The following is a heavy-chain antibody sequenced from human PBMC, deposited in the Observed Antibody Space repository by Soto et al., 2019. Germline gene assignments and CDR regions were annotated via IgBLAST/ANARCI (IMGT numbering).Heavy chain of an antibody. Sequence: QVQLAQSGAEVKKPGASVKVSCKASGYTFTSYGISWVRQAPGQGLEWMGWISAYNGNTNYAQKLQGRVTMTTDTSTSPAYKEVRSLRSDDTAGYYCAKAFTRVGGGFDYWGQGTLVTVSS. J-gene: IGHJ4*02. CDR1: GYTFTSYG. V-gene: IGHV1-18*01. CDR2: ISAYNGNT. CDR3: AKAFTRVGGGFDY. D-gene: IGHD3-16*01.